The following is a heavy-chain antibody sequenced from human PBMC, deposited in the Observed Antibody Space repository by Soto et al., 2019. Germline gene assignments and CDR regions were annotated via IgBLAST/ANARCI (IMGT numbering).Heavy chain of an antibody. J-gene: IGHJ4*02. CDR2: IYPGDSDT. Sequence: GESLKISCKGSGYSFTSYWIGWVRQMPGKGLEWMGIIYPGDSDTRYSPSFQGQVTISTDKSISTAYLQWSSLKASDTAMYYCARPLRNSRDGYNWRFDYWGQGTLVTVSS. D-gene: IGHD5-12*01. CDR3: ARPLRNSRDGYNWRFDY. CDR1: GYSFTSYW. V-gene: IGHV5-51*01.